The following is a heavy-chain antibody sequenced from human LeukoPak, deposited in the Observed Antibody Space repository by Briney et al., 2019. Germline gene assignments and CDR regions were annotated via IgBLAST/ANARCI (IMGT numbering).Heavy chain of an antibody. CDR2: INPNSGGT. D-gene: IGHD1-26*01. V-gene: IGHV1-2*02. CDR3: ATVYSGSRIVDY. CDR1: GYTFTGYY. J-gene: IGHJ4*02. Sequence: GASVKVSCKASGYTFTGYYMHWVRQAPGQGLEWMGWINPNSGGTNYAQKFQGRVTMTRDTSISTAYMELSSLRSEDTAVYYCATVYSGSRIVDYWGQGTLVTVSS.